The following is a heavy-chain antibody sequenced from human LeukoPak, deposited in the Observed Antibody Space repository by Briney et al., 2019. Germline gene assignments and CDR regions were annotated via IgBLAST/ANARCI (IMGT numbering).Heavy chain of an antibody. V-gene: IGHV4-59*11. CDR2: IYYSGST. Sequence: PSETLSLTCTVSGGSISSHYWSWIRQPPGKGLEWIGYIYYSGSTNYNPSLKSRVTISVDTSKNQFSLKLSSVTAADTAVYYCAAYSSGWFVAFDIWGQGTMVTVSS. CDR1: GGSISSHY. CDR3: AAYSSGWFVAFDI. J-gene: IGHJ3*02. D-gene: IGHD6-19*01.